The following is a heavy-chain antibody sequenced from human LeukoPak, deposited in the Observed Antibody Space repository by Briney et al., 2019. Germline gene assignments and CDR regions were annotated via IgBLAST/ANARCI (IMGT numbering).Heavy chain of an antibody. CDR2: IYWNDDK. V-gene: IGHV2-5*01. Sequence: KESGPTLVKPTQTLTLTCTFSGFSLSTSGVGVGWIRQPPGKALEWLVLIYWNDDKRYSPSLKSRLTITKDTSKNQVVLTMTNMDPVDTATYYCAHSDYGSLDYWGQGTLVTVSS. D-gene: IGHD4-17*01. CDR1: GFSLSTSGVG. CDR3: AHSDYGSLDY. J-gene: IGHJ4*02.